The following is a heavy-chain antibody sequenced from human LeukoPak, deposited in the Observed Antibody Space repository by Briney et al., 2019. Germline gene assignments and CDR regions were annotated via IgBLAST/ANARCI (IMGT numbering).Heavy chain of an antibody. V-gene: IGHV4-39*01. J-gene: IGHJ4*02. D-gene: IGHD3-3*01. CDR3: VRRKDFWSGLIGY. Sequence: AETLSLTCAVSGDSISSNSHYWGWIRQPPGKGLEWIASICYTGSAYYNPSRKSRATISVYTSKNQFSLQLGSVTAADTAVYYCVRRKDFWSGLIGYWGQGTLATVSS. CDR2: ICYTGSA. CDR1: GDSISSNSHY.